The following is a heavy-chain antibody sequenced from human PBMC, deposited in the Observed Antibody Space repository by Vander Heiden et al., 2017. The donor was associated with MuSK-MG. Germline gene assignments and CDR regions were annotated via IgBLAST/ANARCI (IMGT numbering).Heavy chain of an antibody. Sequence: EVQLVESGGGLVKPGGSLRLSCAASGFTFSSYSMNWVRQAPGKGLEWVSSISSSSSYIYYADSVKGRVTISRDNAKNSLYLQMNSLRAEDTAVYYCARDRLPCYGDGSDRFDYCGQGTLVTVSS. CDR3: ARDRLPCYGDGSDRFDY. CDR1: GFTFSSYS. V-gene: IGHV3-21*03. J-gene: IGHJ4*02. D-gene: IGHD4-17*01. CDR2: ISSSSSYI.